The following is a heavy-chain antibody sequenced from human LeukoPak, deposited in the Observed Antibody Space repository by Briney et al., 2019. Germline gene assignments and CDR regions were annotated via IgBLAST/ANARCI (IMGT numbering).Heavy chain of an antibody. Sequence: PGGSLRLTCAASELTFSSYSMHWVRQAPEKGLEWVSSISSRGSYIYYADSVKGRFTISRDNSKNTLYLQMNSLRAEDTAVYYCAKGGLPEVDYWGQGTLVTVSS. CDR1: ELTFSSYS. V-gene: IGHV3-21*04. J-gene: IGHJ4*02. CDR3: AKGGLPEVDY. CDR2: ISSRGSYI. D-gene: IGHD5-12*01.